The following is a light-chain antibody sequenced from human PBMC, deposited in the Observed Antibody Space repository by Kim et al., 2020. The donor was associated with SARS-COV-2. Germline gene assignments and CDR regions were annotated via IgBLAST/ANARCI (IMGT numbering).Light chain of an antibody. Sequence: LSPGEIATLSCRASRSVSSYLAWYQQKPGQAPRLLIYDASNRATGIPARFSGSGSGTDFTLTISSLEPEDFAVYYCQQRSNWPGTFGQGTKVDIK. CDR3: QQRSNWPGT. CDR2: DAS. CDR1: RSVSSY. J-gene: IGKJ1*01. V-gene: IGKV3-11*01.